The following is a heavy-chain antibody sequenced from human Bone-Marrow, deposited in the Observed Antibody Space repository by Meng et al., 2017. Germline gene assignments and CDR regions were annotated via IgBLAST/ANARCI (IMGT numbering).Heavy chain of an antibody. J-gene: IGHJ4*02. Sequence: QVQLVQSGPEVKKPGASGKLSCKPSGYTFAAYWIHWLRQAPGQGLEWMGRTGPNNDHTQYAQNFQGRVTMTSDTSISTVYMELNGLRSDDTAVYYCARDEDISAAGKLFGDYWGQGTLVTVSS. CDR3: ARDEDISAAGKLFGDY. D-gene: IGHD6-13*01. CDR1: GYTFAAYW. CDR2: TGPNNDHT. V-gene: IGHV1-2*06.